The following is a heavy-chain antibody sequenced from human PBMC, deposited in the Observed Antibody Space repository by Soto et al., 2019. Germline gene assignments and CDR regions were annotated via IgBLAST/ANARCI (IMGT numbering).Heavy chain of an antibody. Sequence: QVQLVQSGAEVTKPGSSVKVSCKASGGTFSSYAITWVRQAPGQGLEWLGGIIPIFGTANYAQNAQGRVTITADDSTSTAYMEPSSLRSADRAVYYCARKGASGSQIAYWGQGTLVTVSS. CDR2: IIPIFGTA. J-gene: IGHJ4*02. CDR3: ARKGASGSQIAY. CDR1: GGTFSSYA. D-gene: IGHD3-22*01. V-gene: IGHV1-69*19.